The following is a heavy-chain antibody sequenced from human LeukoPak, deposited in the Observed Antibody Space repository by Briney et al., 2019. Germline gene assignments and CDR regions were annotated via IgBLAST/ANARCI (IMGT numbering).Heavy chain of an antibody. J-gene: IGHJ4*02. Sequence: GGSLRLSCAASGFTFSSYSMNWVRQAPGKGLEWVSSISSSSYIYYADSVKGRFTISRDNAKNSLYLQMNSLRAEDTAVYYCARDGEGSSWYYWGQGTLVTVSS. CDR1: GFTFSSYS. D-gene: IGHD6-13*01. CDR2: ISSSSYI. CDR3: ARDGEGSSWYY. V-gene: IGHV3-21*01.